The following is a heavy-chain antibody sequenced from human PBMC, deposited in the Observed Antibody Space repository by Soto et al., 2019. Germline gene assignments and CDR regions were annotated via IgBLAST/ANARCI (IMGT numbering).Heavy chain of an antibody. CDR1: GLTFSSYG. CDR3: AKDVYGYYYYMDV. Sequence: PGGSLRLSCAASGLTFSSYGMHWVRQAPGKGLEWVAVISYDGSNKYYADSVKGRFTISRDNSKNTLYLQMNSLRAEDTAVYYCAKDVYGYYYYMDVWGKGTTVTVSS. V-gene: IGHV3-30*18. CDR2: ISYDGSNK. J-gene: IGHJ6*03. D-gene: IGHD4-17*01.